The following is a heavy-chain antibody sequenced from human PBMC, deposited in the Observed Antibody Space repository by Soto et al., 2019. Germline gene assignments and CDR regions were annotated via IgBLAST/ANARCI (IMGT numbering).Heavy chain of an antibody. J-gene: IGHJ6*02. CDR2: IYTSGGT. V-gene: IGHV4-4*07. CDR3: ARGSVAGVDYGMDV. D-gene: IGHD6-13*01. Sequence: QVQLQESGPGLVKPWETLSLTCTISGGSMSTYYWSWIRQPAGKGLEWIGRIYTSGGTNYSPSLKNRVTMSVDTSRKRVFLELNSVTAADTAVYYCARGSVAGVDYGMDVWGRGTTVSVSS. CDR1: GGSMSTYY.